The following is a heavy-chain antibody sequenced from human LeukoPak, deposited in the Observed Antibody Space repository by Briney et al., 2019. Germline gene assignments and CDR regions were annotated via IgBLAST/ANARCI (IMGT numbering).Heavy chain of an antibody. J-gene: IGHJ4*02. Sequence: PGRSLRLSCAASGFNFSDYGMYWVRQAPGKGLEWVALIWYDGRKTHYGDSVKGRFTVARDNSNNTLHLQMNTLRAEDTAVYYCARGGGYYDSSGYPLLDYWGQGTLVTVSS. D-gene: IGHD3-22*01. V-gene: IGHV3-33*01. CDR3: ARGGGYYDSSGYPLLDY. CDR1: GFNFSDYG. CDR2: IWYDGRKT.